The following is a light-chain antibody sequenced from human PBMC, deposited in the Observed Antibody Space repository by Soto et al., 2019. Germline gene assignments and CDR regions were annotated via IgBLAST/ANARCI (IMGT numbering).Light chain of an antibody. V-gene: IGKV3-20*01. CDR2: DAS. Sequence: EMVLTQSPGTLALSPGERATLSCRASQSISSSYLAWYQQKPGQAPRLLIYDASSRATGIPDRFSGSGSGTDFSLTISRLEPEDFAFYYCQQYSNSPRTFGQGTKVDIK. CDR3: QQYSNSPRT. CDR1: QSISSSY. J-gene: IGKJ1*01.